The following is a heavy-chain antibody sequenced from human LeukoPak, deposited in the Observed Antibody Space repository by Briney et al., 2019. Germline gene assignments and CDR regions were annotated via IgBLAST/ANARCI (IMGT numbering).Heavy chain of an antibody. CDR1: GFTFSSYA. V-gene: IGHV3-23*01. J-gene: IGHJ4*02. CDR3: AKAYCSSNRCYFFDY. D-gene: IGHD2-2*01. CDR2: ISDSGGYT. Sequence: GGSLRLSCAASGFTFSSYAMSWVRQAPGKGLEWVSVISDSGGYTYYADSVKGRFTISRDNSKDTLYLQMNSLRAEDTAVYYCAKAYCSSNRCYFFDYWGQGTLVTVSS.